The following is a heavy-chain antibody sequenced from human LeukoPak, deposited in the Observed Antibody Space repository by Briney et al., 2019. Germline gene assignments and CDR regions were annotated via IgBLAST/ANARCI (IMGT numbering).Heavy chain of an antibody. V-gene: IGHV4-59*11. J-gene: IGHJ4*02. CDR2: IFYSGST. CDR3: ARTRLSEYYFDY. D-gene: IGHD2-21*02. CDR1: GGSISGHY. Sequence: TSETLSLTCTVSGGSISGHYWSWIRQPPGRGLEWIGCIFYSGSTNYNPSLKSRVTISVDTYKDQFSLNLSSVAAADTAVYYCARTRLSEYYFDYWGQGIPVTVSS.